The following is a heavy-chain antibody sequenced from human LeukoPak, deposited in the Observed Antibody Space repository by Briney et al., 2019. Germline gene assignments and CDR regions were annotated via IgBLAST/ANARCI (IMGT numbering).Heavy chain of an antibody. D-gene: IGHD4-11*01. CDR2: IYHSGST. CDR1: GVSISSGGYS. Sequence: SQTLSLTCAVSGVSISSGGYSWSWIRQPPGKGLEWIGYIYHSGSTYYNPSLKSRVTISVDRSKNQFSLKLSSVTAADTAVYYCARVGGSNPYYYYYGMDVWGQGTTVTVSS. J-gene: IGHJ6*02. V-gene: IGHV4-30-2*01. CDR3: ARVGGSNPYYYYYGMDV.